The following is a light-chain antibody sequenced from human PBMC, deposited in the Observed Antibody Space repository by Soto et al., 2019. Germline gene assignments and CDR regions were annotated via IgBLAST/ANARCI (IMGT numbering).Light chain of an antibody. CDR2: GNS. J-gene: IGLJ1*01. Sequence: QSALTQPPSVSGAPGQRVTISCTGSSSNIGAGYDVHWYQQLPGTAPKLLIYGNSNRPSGVPDRFSGSKSGTSASLAITGLQAEDEADYYCQSYDSILSGHYVFGTGTKLTVL. CDR3: QSYDSILSGHYV. V-gene: IGLV1-40*01. CDR1: SSNIGAGYD.